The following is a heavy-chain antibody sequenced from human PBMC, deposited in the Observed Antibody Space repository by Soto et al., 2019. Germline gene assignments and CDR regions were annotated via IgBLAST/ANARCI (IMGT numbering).Heavy chain of an antibody. CDR3: ARDGLRVAGAGPEYYGMDV. CDR2: IYYSGST. J-gene: IGHJ6*02. V-gene: IGHV4-39*02. Sequence: SETLSLTCTVSGVSISSSSYCWGWIRQPPGKGLEWIGSIYYSGSTYYNPSLKSRVTISVDTSKNQFSLKLSSVTAADTAVYYCARDGLRVAGAGPEYYGMDVWGQGTTVTVSS. D-gene: IGHD6-19*01. CDR1: GVSISSSSYC.